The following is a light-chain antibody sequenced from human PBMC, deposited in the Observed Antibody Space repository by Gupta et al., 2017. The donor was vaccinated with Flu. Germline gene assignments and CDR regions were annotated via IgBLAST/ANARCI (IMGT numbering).Light chain of an antibody. Sequence: QSVLAQPPSASGTPGQRLTISRSGSPSNIGTNTVNWYQQVPGTSPKLLIYGSNQRPSGVPDRFAGSKSGTSASLAISGLQSEDEADYYCAAWDDSLNGHYVFGTGTKVTVL. CDR1: PSNIGTNT. V-gene: IGLV1-44*01. CDR3: AAWDDSLNGHYV. CDR2: GSN. J-gene: IGLJ1*01.